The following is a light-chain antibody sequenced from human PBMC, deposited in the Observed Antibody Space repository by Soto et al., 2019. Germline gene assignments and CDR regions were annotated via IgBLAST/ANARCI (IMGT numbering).Light chain of an antibody. Sequence: EIVLTQSPATLSLSPGERATLSCRASQSVSRSLAWYQQKPGQAPRLLIYDASHRATGIPARFSGSGSGTDFTLTISSLEPEDFAVYYCQQRSNWLYTFGQGTKREIK. V-gene: IGKV3-11*01. J-gene: IGKJ2*01. CDR1: QSVSRS. CDR2: DAS. CDR3: QQRSNWLYT.